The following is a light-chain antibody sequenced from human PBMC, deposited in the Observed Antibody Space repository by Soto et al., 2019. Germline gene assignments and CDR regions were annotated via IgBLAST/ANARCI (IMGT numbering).Light chain of an antibody. Sequence: QSALTQPASVSGSPGQSITISCTGTSSDVGAYNYVSWYQQHPGKAPKLMIFEVSDRPSGVSNRFSGSKSGNPAPLTISGLQAEDEADYYCSSYTSSNTLVFGGGTQLTVL. J-gene: IGLJ2*01. V-gene: IGLV2-14*01. CDR1: SSDVGAYNY. CDR3: SSYTSSNTLV. CDR2: EVS.